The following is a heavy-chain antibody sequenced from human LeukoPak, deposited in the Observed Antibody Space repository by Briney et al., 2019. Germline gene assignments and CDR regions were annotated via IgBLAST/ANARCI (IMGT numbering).Heavy chain of an antibody. J-gene: IGHJ4*02. CDR1: GYSFTSYW. CDR3: ARSVVPAAQADY. V-gene: IGHV5-51*01. Sequence: GESLKISCKGSGYSFTSYWIGWVRQMPGEGLEGMGIIYPGDSYPRYSPSFQGQVTISADKSISTAYLQWSSLKASDTAMYYCARSVVPAAQADYWGQGTLVTVSS. D-gene: IGHD2-2*01. CDR2: IYPGDSYP.